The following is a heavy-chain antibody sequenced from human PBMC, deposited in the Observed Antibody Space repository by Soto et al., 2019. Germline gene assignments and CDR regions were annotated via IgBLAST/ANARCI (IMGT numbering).Heavy chain of an antibody. V-gene: IGHV4-31*03. CDR2: IYYSGST. Sequence: SETLSLTCTVSGGSISSGGYDWSWIRQHPGKGLEWIGYIYYSGSTYYNPSLKSRVTISVDTSKNQFSLKLSSVTAADTAVYYCARESLYSSSWYIDYWGQGTLVTVSS. J-gene: IGHJ4*02. D-gene: IGHD6-13*01. CDR1: GGSISSGGYD. CDR3: ARESLYSSSWYIDY.